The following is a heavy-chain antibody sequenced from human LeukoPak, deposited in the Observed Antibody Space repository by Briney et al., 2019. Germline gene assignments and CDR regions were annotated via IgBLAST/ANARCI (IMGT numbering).Heavy chain of an antibody. CDR1: GYSFTNYW. J-gene: IGHJ6*02. V-gene: IGHV5-51*01. D-gene: IGHD3-10*01. CDR3: ARRPYGSGVPKGMDV. Sequence: GESLKISCNGSGYSFTNYWIGWVRQMPGKGLEWMGIIYLGDSDTRYSPSFQGQVTISADKSISTAYLQWSSLKASDTAIYYCARRPYGSGVPKGMDVWGQGTTVTVSS. CDR2: IYLGDSDT.